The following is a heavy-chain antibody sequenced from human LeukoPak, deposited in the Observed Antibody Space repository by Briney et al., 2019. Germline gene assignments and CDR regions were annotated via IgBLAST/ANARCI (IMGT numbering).Heavy chain of an antibody. J-gene: IGHJ4*02. CDR3: AKNMKIRGIMSIDY. V-gene: IGHV3-23*01. Sequence: GGSLRPSCAASGFTFSNFAMTWVRQAPGKGLEWVSTISGGGGNTYYADSVKGRFTMSRDNSKNTVHLQMNSLRAEDTAIYYCAKNMKIRGIMSIDYWGQGTLVTVSS. CDR2: ISGGGGNT. CDR1: GFTFSNFA. D-gene: IGHD3-10*01.